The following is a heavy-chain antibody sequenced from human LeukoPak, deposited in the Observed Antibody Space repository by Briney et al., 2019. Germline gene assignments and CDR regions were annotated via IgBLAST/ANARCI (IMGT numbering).Heavy chain of an antibody. J-gene: IGHJ5*02. CDR3: ARHPFSSYCTSTSCVRWFDP. CDR1: GYSFTNYW. CDR2: IYPGDSDT. Sequence: GESLKISCKASGYSFTNYWIGWVRQMPGKGLEWMGIIYPGDSDTRYSPPFQGQVTISADKSISTAYLQWSSLKASDTAMYYCARHPFSSYCTSTSCVRWFDPWGQGTLVTVSS. V-gene: IGHV5-51*01. D-gene: IGHD2-2*01.